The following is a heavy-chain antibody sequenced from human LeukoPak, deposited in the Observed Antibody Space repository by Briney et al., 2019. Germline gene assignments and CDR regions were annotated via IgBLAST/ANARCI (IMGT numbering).Heavy chain of an antibody. V-gene: IGHV5-51*01. CDR2: IYPGDSDT. Sequence: GESLKISCKGSGYSFTSYWIGWVRQMPGKGLEWMGIIYPGDSDTRYSPSFQGQVTISADRSISTAYLQWSSLKASDTAMYYCARTYCGGDCYPPYLFDYWGQGTLVTVSS. CDR1: GYSFTSYW. D-gene: IGHD2-21*01. J-gene: IGHJ4*02. CDR3: ARTYCGGDCYPPYLFDY.